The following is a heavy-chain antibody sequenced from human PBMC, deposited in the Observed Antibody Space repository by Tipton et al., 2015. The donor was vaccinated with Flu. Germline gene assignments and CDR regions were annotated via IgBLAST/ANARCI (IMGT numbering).Heavy chain of an antibody. V-gene: IGHV4-34*01. CDR3: ARGTGDADTYFDS. CDR2: INQSGST. J-gene: IGHJ4*02. CDR1: GGSFSGHY. D-gene: IGHD1-1*01. Sequence: TLSLTCAVYGGSFSGHYWSWIRRPPGKGLEWIGEINQSGSTNSNPSLKSRAAISVDTSKNQFSLKLSSVTAADTAVYYCARGTGDADTYFDSWGQGTLVTVSS.